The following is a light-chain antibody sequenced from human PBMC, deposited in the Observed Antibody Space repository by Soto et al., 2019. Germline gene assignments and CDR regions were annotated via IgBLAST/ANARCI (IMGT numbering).Light chain of an antibody. V-gene: IGKV1-5*01. CDR1: QSISSW. CDR2: DAS. J-gene: IGKJ2*01. Sequence: DIQMTQSPSTLSASVGDRVTITCRASQSISSWLAWYQQKPGKAPNLLIYDASNLESGVPSRFSGSGSGTEFTLTISNLQPDDFATYYCQQYNSYSTFGQGTKVDIK. CDR3: QQYNSYST.